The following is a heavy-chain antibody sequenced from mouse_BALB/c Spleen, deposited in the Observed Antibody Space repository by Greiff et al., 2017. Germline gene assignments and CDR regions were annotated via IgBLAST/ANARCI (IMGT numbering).Heavy chain of an antibody. J-gene: IGHJ4*01. CDR3: ARGNYGNYDYYAMDY. V-gene: IGHV14-3*02. CDR2: IDPANGNT. D-gene: IGHD2-1*01. CDR1: GFHIKDTY. Sequence: VQLQQSGAELVKPGASVKLSCTASGFHIKDTYMHWVKQRPEQGLEWIGRIDPANGNTKYDPKFQGKATITADTSSNTAYLQLSSLTSEDTAVYYCARGNYGNYDYYAMDYGGQGTSVTVSS.